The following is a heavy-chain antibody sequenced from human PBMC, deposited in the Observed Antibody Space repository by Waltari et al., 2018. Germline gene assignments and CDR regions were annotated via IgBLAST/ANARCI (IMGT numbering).Heavy chain of an antibody. V-gene: IGHV3-30*03. Sequence: QVHLVESGGGVVQPGKSLTLSCAGSGFNFNDYGIHWVRQAPGKGLEWVAVISYDESNKVYGDSVRGRSTISRDKSNNRVDLQMNSLQIEDTAVYFCARDRHGLGLLDLQYWGRGTQVAVSA. J-gene: IGHJ4*02. CDR1: GFNFNDYG. CDR2: ISYDESNK. D-gene: IGHD1-1*01. CDR3: ARDRHGLGLLDLQY.